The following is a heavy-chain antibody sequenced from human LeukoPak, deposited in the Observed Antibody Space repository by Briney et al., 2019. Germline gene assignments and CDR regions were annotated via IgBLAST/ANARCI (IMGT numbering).Heavy chain of an antibody. J-gene: IGHJ6*02. D-gene: IGHD3/OR15-3a*01. CDR1: GGTFSSYA. CDR2: IIPIFGTA. Sequence: SVKVSCKASGGTFSSYAISWVRQAPGQGLEWMGGIIPIFGTANYAQKFQGRVTITADGSTSTAYMELSSLRSEDTAVYYCATPDFSAINSYYYGMDVWGQGTTVTVSS. V-gene: IGHV1-69*13. CDR3: ATPDFSAINSYYYGMDV.